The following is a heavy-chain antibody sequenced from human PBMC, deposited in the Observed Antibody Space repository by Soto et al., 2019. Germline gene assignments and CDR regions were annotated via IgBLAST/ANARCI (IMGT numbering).Heavy chain of an antibody. V-gene: IGHV1-69*13. CDR2: IIPIFGIV. CDR1: GGSFSSYP. CDR3: ARPRTTGTTKGYDY. Sequence: SLQVSCKSSGGSFSSYPRIWVRQAPGQGLEWMGGIIPIFGIVNSAQKFQGRVSITADESTSTAFMELSSLTSEDTAVYYCARPRTTGTTKGYDYWGQGTLVTVSS. J-gene: IGHJ4*02. D-gene: IGHD1-1*01.